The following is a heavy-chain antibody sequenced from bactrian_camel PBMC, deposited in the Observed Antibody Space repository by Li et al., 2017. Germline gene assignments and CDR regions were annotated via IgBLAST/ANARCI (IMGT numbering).Heavy chain of an antibody. Sequence: QLVESGGGSVQPGGSLRLSCAASGYTGSGRNCMGWFRQAPGQGRKAIAHLHTGNGRTDYADSVQGRFTISLDNAENTLYLQMNNLKPDDTAMYRCGAGQWSLVAGAGYCYAADWGQGTQVTVS. V-gene: IGHV3S28*01. CDR2: LHTGNGRT. CDR3: GAGQWSLVAGAGYCYAAD. D-gene: IGHD6*01. CDR1: GYTGSGRNC. J-gene: IGHJ4*01.